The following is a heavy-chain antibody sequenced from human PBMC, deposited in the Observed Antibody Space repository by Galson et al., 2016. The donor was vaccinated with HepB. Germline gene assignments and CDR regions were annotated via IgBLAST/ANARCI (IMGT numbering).Heavy chain of an antibody. CDR3: AKGVWHYDTSGYHFY. Sequence: SLRLSCAGSGFTFNAYAMTWVRQAPGQGLEWVSGISNSGDITCYADSLKGRFTISRDNSKNTLYLQMNSLGVEDTAVYYCAKGVWHYDTSGYHFYWGQGTLVTVSS. CDR2: ISNSGDIT. J-gene: IGHJ4*02. V-gene: IGHV3-23*01. D-gene: IGHD3-22*01. CDR1: GFTFNAYA.